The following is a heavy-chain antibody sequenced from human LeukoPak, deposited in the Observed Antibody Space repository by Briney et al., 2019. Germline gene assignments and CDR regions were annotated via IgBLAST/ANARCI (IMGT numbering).Heavy chain of an antibody. J-gene: IGHJ4*02. Sequence: ASVKVSCKASGYTFTSYYMHRVRQAPGQGLEWMGIINPSGGSTNYAQKFQGRVTMTRDTSTSTVYMELSSLRSEDTAVYYCARVSYGDHDLDYWGQGTLVTVSS. V-gene: IGHV1-46*01. CDR2: INPSGGST. D-gene: IGHD4-17*01. CDR1: GYTFTSYY. CDR3: ARVSYGDHDLDY.